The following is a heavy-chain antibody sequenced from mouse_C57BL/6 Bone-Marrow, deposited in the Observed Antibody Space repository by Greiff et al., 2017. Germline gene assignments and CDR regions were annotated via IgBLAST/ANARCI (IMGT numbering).Heavy chain of an antibody. CDR2: IYPGSGNT. Sequence: QVQLQQSGPELVKPGASVKISCKASGYSFTSYYIHWVKQRPGQGLEWIGWIYPGSGNTKYNEKFKGKATLTADTSSSTAYMQLSSLTSEDSAVXYCARVVDDYADYYAMDYWGQGTSVTVSS. J-gene: IGHJ4*01. CDR1: GYSFTSYY. CDR3: ARVVDDYADYYAMDY. V-gene: IGHV1-66*01. D-gene: IGHD2-4*01.